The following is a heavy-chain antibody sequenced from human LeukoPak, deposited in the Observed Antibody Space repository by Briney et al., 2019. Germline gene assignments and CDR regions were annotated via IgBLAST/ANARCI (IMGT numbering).Heavy chain of an antibody. CDR1: GYTFTSYG. D-gene: IGHD1-26*01. J-gene: IGHJ1*01. CDR3: ARDRVPSGSSEAQH. Sequence: ASVKVSCMASGYTFTSYGISWVRQAPGQGLEWMGWISAYNGNTNYAQKLQGRVTMTTDTSTSTAYMELRSLRSDDTAVYYCARDRVPSGSSEAQHWGQGTLVTVSS. V-gene: IGHV1-18*01. CDR2: ISAYNGNT.